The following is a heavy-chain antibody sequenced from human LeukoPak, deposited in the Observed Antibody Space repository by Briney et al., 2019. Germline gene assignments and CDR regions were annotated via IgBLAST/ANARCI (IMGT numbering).Heavy chain of an antibody. V-gene: IGHV3-33*01. J-gene: IGHJ6*04. Sequence: GRSLRLSCAASGFTFSSYGMHWVRQAPGKGLEWVAVIWYDGSNKYYADSVKGRFTISRDNSKNTLYLQMNSLRAEDTAVYYCARALISSSWRTWATYYYHGMDVWGKGTTVTVSS. CDR1: GFTFSSYG. CDR2: IWYDGSNK. CDR3: ARALISSSWRTWATYYYHGMDV. D-gene: IGHD6-13*01.